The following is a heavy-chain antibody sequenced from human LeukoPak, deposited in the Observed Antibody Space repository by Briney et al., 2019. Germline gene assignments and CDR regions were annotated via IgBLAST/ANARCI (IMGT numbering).Heavy chain of an antibody. CDR1: GFTFSSYS. J-gene: IGHJ1*01. V-gene: IGHV3-48*02. Sequence: PGGSLRLSCAASGFTFSSYSMNWVRQAPGKGLEWVSYISSSSSTIYYADSVKGRFTISRDNAKNSLYLQMNNLRDADTAGYYCARDLGLSSGWYANWGQGTLGTVSS. CDR2: ISSSSSTI. CDR3: ARDLGLSSGWYAN. D-gene: IGHD6-13*01.